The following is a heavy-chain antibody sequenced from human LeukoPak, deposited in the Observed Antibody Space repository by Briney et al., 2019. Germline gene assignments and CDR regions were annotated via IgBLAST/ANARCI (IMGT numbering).Heavy chain of an antibody. CDR2: IYYSGST. D-gene: IGHD6-19*01. V-gene: IGHV4-59*01. CDR3: TRAGIAVAGTFMGFDP. Sequence: SETLSLTCTVSGGSISSYYWSWIRQPPGKGLEWIGYIYYSGSTNYNPSLKSRVTISVNTSKNQFSLKLSSVTAADTAVYYCTRAGIAVAGTFMGFDPWGQGTLVTVSS. CDR1: GGSISSYY. J-gene: IGHJ5*02.